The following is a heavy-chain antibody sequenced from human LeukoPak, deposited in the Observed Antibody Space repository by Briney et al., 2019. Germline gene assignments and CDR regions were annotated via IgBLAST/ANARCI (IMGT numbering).Heavy chain of an antibody. Sequence: PGGSLRLSCAASGFTVSSNYMNWVRQAPGKGLEWASVLYSGGSTYYADSVKGRFTISRDNSKNTLYLQMNSLRAEDTAVYYCARAIVVVPAAIFYFQHWGQGTLVTVSS. D-gene: IGHD2-2*02. CDR2: LYSGGST. CDR3: ARAIVVVPAAIFYFQH. V-gene: IGHV3-53*01. J-gene: IGHJ1*01. CDR1: GFTVSSNY.